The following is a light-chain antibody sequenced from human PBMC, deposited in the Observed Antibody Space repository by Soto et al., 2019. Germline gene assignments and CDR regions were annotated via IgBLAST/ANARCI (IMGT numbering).Light chain of an antibody. CDR1: QSIGRF. CDR2: DAS. CDR3: QQCYMGWT. J-gene: IGKJ1*01. V-gene: IGKV1-5*01. Sequence: DIHMAQSPSTLSASVGDRVTITCRASQSIGRFLAWYQHQPGKAPKLLIYDASTLESGVPSRFSGTGSGTEFNFSITSLQPEDFGTYYCQQCYMGWTFGQGTKVDIK.